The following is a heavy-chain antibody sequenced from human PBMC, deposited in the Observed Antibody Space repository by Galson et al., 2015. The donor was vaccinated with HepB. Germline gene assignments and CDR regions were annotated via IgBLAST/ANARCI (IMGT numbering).Heavy chain of an antibody. CDR3: ARVGDGDDYGDYSTSYGMDV. CDR2: ISAYNGNT. Sequence: SVKVSCKASGYTFTSYGISWVRQAPGQGLEWMGWISAYNGNTNYAQKLQGRVTMTTDTSTSTAYMELRSLRSDDTAVYYCARVGDGDDYGDYSTSYGMDVWGQGTTVTVSS. V-gene: IGHV1-18*01. J-gene: IGHJ6*02. CDR1: GYTFTSYG. D-gene: IGHD4-17*01.